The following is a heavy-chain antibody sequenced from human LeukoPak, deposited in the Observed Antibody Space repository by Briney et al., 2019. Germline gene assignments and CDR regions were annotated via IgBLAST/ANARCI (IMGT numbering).Heavy chain of an antibody. D-gene: IGHD4-17*01. CDR1: GGSIRSAGYY. CDR2: IHYTGRT. Sequence: SETLSLTCTVSGGSIRSAGYYWSWIRQHPEKGLEWIGYIHYTGRTDYSPSLKSRVSLSVDLSKNQFSLELTSVTAADTAIYFCARMVGGDYEDYWGQGTLVTVSS. V-gene: IGHV4-61*08. J-gene: IGHJ4*02. CDR3: ARMVGGDYEDY.